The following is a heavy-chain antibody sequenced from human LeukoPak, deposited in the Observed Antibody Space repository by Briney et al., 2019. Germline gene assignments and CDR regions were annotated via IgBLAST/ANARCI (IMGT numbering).Heavy chain of an antibody. CDR3: ARNGKDIVVVPAAMSWVY. Sequence: SETLSLTCTVSGGSISSTNYYWGWIRQPPGKGLEWIGSIYYSGSTYYNPSLKSRVTISVDTSKNQFSLKLSSVTAADTAVYYCARNGKDIVVVPAAMSWVYWGQGTLVTVSS. CDR1: GGSISSTNYY. CDR2: IYYSGST. V-gene: IGHV4-39*07. J-gene: IGHJ4*02. D-gene: IGHD2-2*01.